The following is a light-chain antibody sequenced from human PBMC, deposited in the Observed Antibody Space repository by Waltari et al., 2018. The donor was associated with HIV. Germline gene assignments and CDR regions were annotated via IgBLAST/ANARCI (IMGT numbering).Light chain of an antibody. V-gene: IGLV2-14*01. J-gene: IGLJ1*01. CDR1: TSDIGGYTP. CDR3: SSRTSGTSFYV. CDR2: EVF. Sequence: QSALTQPASVSASPGPSITISRTGTTSDIGGYTPVPWYQQHPGKVPKLLIYEVFYGPSGVSNRFSGSKSGNTASLTISGLQAEDEADYYCSSRTSGTSFYVFGTGTRVTV.